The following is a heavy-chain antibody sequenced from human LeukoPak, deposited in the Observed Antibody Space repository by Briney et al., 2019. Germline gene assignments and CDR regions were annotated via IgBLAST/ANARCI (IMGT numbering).Heavy chain of an antibody. CDR1: GFTFSSYS. J-gene: IGHJ4*02. Sequence: GGSLRLSCAASGFTFSSYSMNWARQAPGKGLECVSSISSSSSYIYYADSVKGRFTISRDNAKNALYLQMNSLRAEDTALYYCAVGKDSRGYCSSTSCSQAYWGQGTLVTVSS. CDR3: AVGKDSRGYCSSTSCSQAY. CDR2: ISSSSSYI. D-gene: IGHD2-2*01. V-gene: IGHV3-21*01.